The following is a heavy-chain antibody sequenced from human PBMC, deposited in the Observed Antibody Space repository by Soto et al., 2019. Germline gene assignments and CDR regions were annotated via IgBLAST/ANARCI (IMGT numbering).Heavy chain of an antibody. Sequence: ASVKVSCKASGYTFTSYYMHWVRQAPGQGLEWMGIINPSGGSTRYAQKFQGRVTMTRDTSTNTVYMELSSLRSEDTAVYYCARGRELADCSSTSCYTPYYYGMDVWGQGTTVTVSS. CDR2: INPSGGST. CDR1: GYTFTSYY. CDR3: ARGRELADCSSTSCYTPYYYGMDV. J-gene: IGHJ6*02. D-gene: IGHD2-2*02. V-gene: IGHV1-46*01.